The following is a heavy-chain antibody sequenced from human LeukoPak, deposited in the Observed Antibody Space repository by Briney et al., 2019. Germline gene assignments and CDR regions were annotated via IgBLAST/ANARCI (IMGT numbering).Heavy chain of an antibody. V-gene: IGHV4-39*01. CDR3: ARQGDYYESSAYFFS. D-gene: IGHD3-22*01. CDR1: GGSISNGNDY. CDR2: IYYIGTT. J-gene: IGHJ5*02. Sequence: PSETLSLTCAVSGGSISNGNDYWGWIRQPPGKGLEWIATIYYIGTTYYNPSLKSRVTISLDTSKNQFSLRLNFVTAADTAVYYCARQGDYYESSAYFFSWGQGTLVTVSS.